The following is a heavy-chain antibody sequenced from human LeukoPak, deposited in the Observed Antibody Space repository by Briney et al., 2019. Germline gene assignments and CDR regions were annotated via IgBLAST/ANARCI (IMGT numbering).Heavy chain of an antibody. V-gene: IGHV3-21*01. Sequence: GGSLRLSCTASGFTFSRYTMHWVRQAPGKGLEWVSSIISRSDYIYDADSVKGRFTISRDNAKNSLYLQMNSLRAEDTAVYYCAREQGAPDYWGQGALVTVSS. CDR1: GFTFSRYT. D-gene: IGHD1-26*01. CDR3: AREQGAPDY. J-gene: IGHJ4*02. CDR2: IISRSDYI.